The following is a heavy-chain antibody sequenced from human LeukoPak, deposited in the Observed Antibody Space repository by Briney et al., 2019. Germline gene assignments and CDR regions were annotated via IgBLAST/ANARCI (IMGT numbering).Heavy chain of an antibody. CDR3: AKHYSDSGNYYSRD. CDR1: GFTFSTFG. Sequence: GGSLRLSCAASGFTFSTFGMHWVRQAPGKGLEWVAVISFDGSNKYYADPVKGRFTISRDNSKNTLYLQMNSLRAEDTAVYYCAKHYSDSGNYYSRDWGQGTLVTVSS. CDR2: ISFDGSNK. V-gene: IGHV3-30*18. J-gene: IGHJ1*01. D-gene: IGHD3-10*01.